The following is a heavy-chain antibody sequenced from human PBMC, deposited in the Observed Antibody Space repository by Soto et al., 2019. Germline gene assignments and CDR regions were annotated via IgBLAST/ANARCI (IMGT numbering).Heavy chain of an antibody. Sequence: GASVKVSCKASGYTFTSYAMHWVRQAPGQRLEWMGWINADNGNTKHSQKFQGRVTMTTDTSTSTAYMELRSLRSDDTAVYYCARDLGGWEDYWGQGTLVTVPQ. CDR2: INADNGNT. D-gene: IGHD6-19*01. CDR3: ARDLGGWEDY. CDR1: GYTFTSYA. J-gene: IGHJ4*02. V-gene: IGHV1-3*01.